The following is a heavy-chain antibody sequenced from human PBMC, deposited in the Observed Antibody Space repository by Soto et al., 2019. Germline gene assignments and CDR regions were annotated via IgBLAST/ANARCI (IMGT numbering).Heavy chain of an antibody. CDR3: AFLAGSSGFLDSFDA. D-gene: IGHD3-3*01. CDR2: IYYRGTT. J-gene: IGHJ4*02. Sequence: SETLPHTYTVPGCSNHSHQWRWKRQPPGEGLEWNGYIYYRGTTNYNPSLRSRVTMSVDTSKNRFSLNLSSVTAADTAVYYCAFLAGSSGFLDSFDACGRVTLFT. V-gene: IGHV4-59*11. CDR1: GCSNHSHQ.